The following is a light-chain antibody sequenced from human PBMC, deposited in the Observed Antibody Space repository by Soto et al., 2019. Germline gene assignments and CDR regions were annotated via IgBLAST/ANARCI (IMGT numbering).Light chain of an antibody. CDR1: QSISGY. CDR3: QQRSNWPPTWT. Sequence: EIVLTQSPATLSLSPGERATLSCRASQSISGYLAWYQRKPSQAPRLLIYDASNRAAGIPARFSGSKSGTDFTLTISSLETEDFAIYFCQQRSNWPPTWTFGQGTKVEMK. J-gene: IGKJ1*01. V-gene: IGKV3-11*01. CDR2: DAS.